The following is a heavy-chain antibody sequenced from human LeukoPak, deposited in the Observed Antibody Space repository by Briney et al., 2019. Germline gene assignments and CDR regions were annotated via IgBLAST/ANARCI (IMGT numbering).Heavy chain of an antibody. J-gene: IGHJ6*03. CDR2: MYYSGLT. D-gene: IGHD7-27*01. CDR1: GGSIRSHY. V-gene: IGHV4-59*11. CDR3: ARGPSEQFLGYYMDV. Sequence: SETLSLTCIVSGGSIRSHYWSWIRQPPGKPLEWIGYMYYSGLTNSNPSLKSRVTLSIDESRNQFSLNLRSLTAADTAVYYCARGPSEQFLGYYMDVWGKGTTVIVSS.